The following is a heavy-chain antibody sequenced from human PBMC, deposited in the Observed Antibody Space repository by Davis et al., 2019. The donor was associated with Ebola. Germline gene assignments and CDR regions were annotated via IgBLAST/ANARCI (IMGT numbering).Heavy chain of an antibody. CDR2: TSHNERER. Sequence: GESLKISCVASGFTFSNHAMHWVRQAPGKGLEWVAVTSHNERERFYGESVQDRFTISRDNSENVLYLQMDSMRPDDTAIFFCARARHDEVLDYWGQGTPVTVSS. CDR1: GFTFSNHA. CDR3: ARARHDEVLDY. V-gene: IGHV3-30*04. J-gene: IGHJ4*02. D-gene: IGHD1-1*01.